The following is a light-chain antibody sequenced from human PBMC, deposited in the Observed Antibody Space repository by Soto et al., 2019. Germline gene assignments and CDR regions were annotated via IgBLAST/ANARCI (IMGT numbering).Light chain of an antibody. CDR1: IFNIGSNY. J-gene: IGLJ1*01. CDR2: RNN. Sequence: QSVLTQPPSVSGTPGQRVTISCSGSIFNIGSNYVYWFQQFPGTAPKVLSNRNNQRPSGVPDRFSGSKSGTSASLAISGLRSEDEAEYYCAAWDDTVRSYVFGTGTKVTVL. CDR3: AAWDDTVRSYV. V-gene: IGLV1-47*01.